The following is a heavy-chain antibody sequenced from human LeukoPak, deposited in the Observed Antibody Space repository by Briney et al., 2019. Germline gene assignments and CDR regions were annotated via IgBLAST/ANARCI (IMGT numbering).Heavy chain of an antibody. CDR3: ARALDPYTYGYGY. Sequence: PGGSLRLSCAVSGFAFGSEAMNWVRQAPGKGLEWVSYISISSGIIYYADSVKGRFTVSRDNAKNSLYLQMNSLRAEDTAVYYCARALDPYTYGYGYWGQGTLITVSS. CDR2: ISISSGII. D-gene: IGHD5-18*01. J-gene: IGHJ4*02. V-gene: IGHV3-48*04. CDR1: GFAFGSEA.